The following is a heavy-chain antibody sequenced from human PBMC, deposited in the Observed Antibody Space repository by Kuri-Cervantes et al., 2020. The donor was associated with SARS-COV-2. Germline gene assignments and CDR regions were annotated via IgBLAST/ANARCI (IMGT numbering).Heavy chain of an antibody. V-gene: IGHV1-8*02. CDR3: ARVQGGWWAFDI. CDR2: MNPDTGNA. CDR1: GYTFTNND. D-gene: IGHD2-8*02. J-gene: IGHJ3*02. Sequence: ASVKVSCKASGYTFTNNDVNWLRQASGQGLEWMGWMNPDTGNAGYAQKFQGRATMTRNTSISTAYMELSSLRSEDTAVYYCARVQGGWWAFDIWGQGTMVTVSS.